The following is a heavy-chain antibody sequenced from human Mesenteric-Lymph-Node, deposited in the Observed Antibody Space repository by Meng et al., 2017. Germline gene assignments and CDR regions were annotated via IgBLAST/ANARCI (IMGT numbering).Heavy chain of an antibody. CDR2: INHSGST. V-gene: IGHV4-59*08. CDR1: GDSLNSYY. CDR3: ARQSGYFDY. J-gene: IGHJ4*02. Sequence: QVQLQESGPGLMKPSEALSLTCTVSGDSLNSYYWSWIRQPPGKGLEWIGEINHSGSTNYNPSLKSRVTISVDTSKNQFSLKLSSVTATDTAVYYCARQSGYFDYWGQGTLVTVSS. D-gene: IGHD3-10*01.